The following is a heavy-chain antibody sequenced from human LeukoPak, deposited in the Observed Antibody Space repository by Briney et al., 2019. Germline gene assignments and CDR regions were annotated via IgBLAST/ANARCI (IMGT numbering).Heavy chain of an antibody. J-gene: IGHJ4*02. CDR1: GFTFSRSG. CDR2: IWYDRSNK. V-gene: IGHV3-33*07. Sequence: PGGSLRLSCAASGFTFSRSGINWVRQAPGKGLEWVAVIWYDRSNKFFADSVKGRLTVSRDNSKNTLFLQRNSLRAEDTAVYYCARAMTTVTLWYFDYWGQGTLVTVSS. D-gene: IGHD4-17*01. CDR3: ARAMTTVTLWYFDY.